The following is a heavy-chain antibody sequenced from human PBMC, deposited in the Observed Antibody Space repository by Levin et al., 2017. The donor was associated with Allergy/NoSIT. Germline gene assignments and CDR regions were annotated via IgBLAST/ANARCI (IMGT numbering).Heavy chain of an antibody. D-gene: IGHD3-9*01. J-gene: IGHJ3*02. CDR1: GFTFSSYG. CDR2: ISYDGSNK. CDR3: AKGSTYYDILTGYSDAFDI. Sequence: GSLRLSCAASGFTFSSYGMHWVRQAPGKGLEWVAVISYDGSNKYYADSVKGRFTISRDNSKNTLYLQMNSLRAEDTAVYYCAKGSTYYDILTGYSDAFDIWGQGTMVTVSS. V-gene: IGHV3-30*18.